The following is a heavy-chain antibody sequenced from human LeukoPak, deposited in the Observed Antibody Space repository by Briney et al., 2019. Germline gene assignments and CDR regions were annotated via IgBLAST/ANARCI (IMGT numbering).Heavy chain of an antibody. D-gene: IGHD3-22*01. Sequence: GGSLRLSCAASGFTFSSYEMHWVRQAPGKGLEWVSAISGSGGSTYYADSVKGRFTISRDNSKNTLYLQMNSLRAEDTAVYYCAKDPYYYDSSGHDYWGQGTLVTVSS. CDR2: ISGSGGST. V-gene: IGHV3-23*01. J-gene: IGHJ4*02. CDR3: AKDPYYYDSSGHDY. CDR1: GFTFSSYE.